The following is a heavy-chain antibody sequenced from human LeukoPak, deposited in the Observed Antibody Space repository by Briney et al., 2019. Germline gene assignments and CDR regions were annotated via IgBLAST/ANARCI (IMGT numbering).Heavy chain of an antibody. J-gene: IGHJ6*04. CDR3: ARDKYCSSTSCYRASYYYGMDV. CDR1: GGSISSYY. CDR2: IYYSGST. V-gene: IGHV4-59*12. D-gene: IGHD2-2*01. Sequence: SETLSLTCTVSGGSISSYYWSWIRQPPGKGLEWIGYIYYSGSTNYNPSLRSRVTISVDKSKNQFSLKLSSVTAADTAVYYCARDKYCSSTSCYRASYYYGMDVWGKGTTVTVSS.